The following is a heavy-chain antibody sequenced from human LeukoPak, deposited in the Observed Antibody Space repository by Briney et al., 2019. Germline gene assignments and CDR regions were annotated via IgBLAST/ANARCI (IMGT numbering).Heavy chain of an antibody. Sequence: SETLSLTCAVYGGSFSGYYWSWIRQPPGKGLEWIGEIDDSGRINYNPSLKSRVTISLDTSKNQFSLKLRSVTAADTAVYYCARGLREFGYYYYHMDVWDIGTTVTVSS. CDR3: ARGLREFGYYYYHMDV. J-gene: IGHJ6*03. CDR2: IDDSGRI. D-gene: IGHD3-10*01. V-gene: IGHV4-34*01. CDR1: GGSFSGYY.